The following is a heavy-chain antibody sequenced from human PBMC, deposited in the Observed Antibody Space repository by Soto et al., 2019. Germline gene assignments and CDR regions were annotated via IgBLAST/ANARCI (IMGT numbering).Heavy chain of an antibody. Sequence: EVQLVESGGGLVQPGGSLRLACAGSGFRVSDYWMHWVRQAPGEGLVWVSRVSNEGSREYADFVKSRFTLYKDNAKNTLYLEMDSLSVEQKALYYCTATPRNGMGVWGQGTKVTVAS. CDR1: GFRVSDYW. CDR2: VSNEGSR. V-gene: IGHV3-74*03. CDR3: TATPRNGMGV. J-gene: IGHJ6*02.